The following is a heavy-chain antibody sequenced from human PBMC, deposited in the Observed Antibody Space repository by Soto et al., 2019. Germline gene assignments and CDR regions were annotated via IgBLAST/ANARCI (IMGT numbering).Heavy chain of an antibody. V-gene: IGHV1-69*01. J-gene: IGHJ6*02. Sequence: QVQLVQSGAEVKKPGSSVKVSCKASGCTFSSYAVTWVRQAPGQGLEWMGGTIPMFGIEIYAQKFQGRVTITADESTGTAYVELSSLRSEDTAVSYCARSKRGDYNYGMDVWGQVTTVTVAS. CDR3: ARSKRGDYNYGMDV. CDR1: GCTFSSYA. CDR2: TIPMFGIE.